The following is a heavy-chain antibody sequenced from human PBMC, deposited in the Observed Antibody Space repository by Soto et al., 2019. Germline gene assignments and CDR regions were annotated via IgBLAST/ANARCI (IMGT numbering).Heavy chain of an antibody. D-gene: IGHD6-13*01. J-gene: IGHJ4*02. V-gene: IGHV2-5*02. CDR2: IYWDDDK. CDR3: AHHRGYSSNWTMALGY. CDR1: GFSLSTSGVG. Sequence: QITLKESGPTLVKPTQTLTLTCTFSGFSLSTSGVGVGWIRQPPGKALEWLALIYWDDDKRYSPSLKSRLTITKDTYNKRVGLIMTNMDPMDTATSYCAHHRGYSSNWTMALGYWGQGTLVTVSA.